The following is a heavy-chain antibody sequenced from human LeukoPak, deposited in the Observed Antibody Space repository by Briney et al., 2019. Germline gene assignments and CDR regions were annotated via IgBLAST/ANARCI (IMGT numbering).Heavy chain of an antibody. CDR1: GFTFSSYA. CDR2: ISYDGSNK. J-gene: IGHJ4*02. Sequence: PGGSLRLSCAASGFTFSSYAMHWVRQAPGKGLEWVAVISYDGSNKYYADSVKGRFTVSRDNSKNTLYLQMNSLRAEDTAVYYCARGGSSWLYWGQGTLVTVSS. D-gene: IGHD6-13*01. CDR3: ARGGSSWLY. V-gene: IGHV3-30-3*01.